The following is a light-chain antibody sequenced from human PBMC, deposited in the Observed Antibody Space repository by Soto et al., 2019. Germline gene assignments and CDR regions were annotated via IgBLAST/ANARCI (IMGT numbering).Light chain of an antibody. V-gene: IGKV3-20*01. CDR1: QSVSSSY. CDR3: HQYYSSPGK. J-gene: IGKJ1*01. CDR2: GAS. Sequence: EIVLTQSPGTLSLSTGERATLSCRASQSVSSSYLAWYQHKPDQAPRLLIYGASSRATGIPDRSRGSGSGTNSTLTISRLEPEDFAVYYCHQYYSSPGKFGKGNKVEIK.